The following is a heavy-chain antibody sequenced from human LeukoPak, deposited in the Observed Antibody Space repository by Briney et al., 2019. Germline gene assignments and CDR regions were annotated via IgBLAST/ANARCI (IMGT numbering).Heavy chain of an antibody. D-gene: IGHD3-10*01. V-gene: IGHV4-34*01. CDR3: ARGAVLLWFGERRPYYGMDV. J-gene: IGHJ6*02. Sequence: PSETLSLTCAVYGGSFSGYYWSWIRQPPGKGLEWIGEINHSGSTYYNPSLKSRVTISVDTSKNQFSLKLSSVTAADTAVYYCARGAVLLWFGERRPYYGMDVWGQGTTVTVSS. CDR1: GGSFSGYY. CDR2: INHSGST.